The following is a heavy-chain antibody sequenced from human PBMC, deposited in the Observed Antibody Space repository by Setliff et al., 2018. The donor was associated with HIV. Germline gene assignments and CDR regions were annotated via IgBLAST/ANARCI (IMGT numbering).Heavy chain of an antibody. Sequence: GESLKISCQGLRYSFTSYWIAWVRQMSGKGLEWMGIIYPGDSDTRYSPSFQGQVTISADKSIFTAYLQLNSLKASDTAMYYCARRLGAHYYASGSYYQYWYFDLWGRGTLVTVSS. CDR1: RYSFTSYW. V-gene: IGHV5-51*01. D-gene: IGHD3-10*01. J-gene: IGHJ2*01. CDR3: ARRLGAHYYASGSYYQYWYFDL. CDR2: IYPGDSDT.